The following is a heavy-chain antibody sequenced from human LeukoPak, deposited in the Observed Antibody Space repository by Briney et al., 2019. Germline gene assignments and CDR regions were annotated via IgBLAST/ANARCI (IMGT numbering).Heavy chain of an antibody. D-gene: IGHD3-22*01. V-gene: IGHV3-53*01. Sequence: GGSLRLSCAASGFTVSSNYMTWVRQAPGRGLEWVSLIYSDGSTYYADSVKGRFTISRDNSKNTLYLQMNSLRAEDTAVYYCSRSYYDSSGVDYWGQGTLVTVSS. CDR3: SRSYYDSSGVDY. CDR1: GFTVSSNY. CDR2: IYSDGST. J-gene: IGHJ4*02.